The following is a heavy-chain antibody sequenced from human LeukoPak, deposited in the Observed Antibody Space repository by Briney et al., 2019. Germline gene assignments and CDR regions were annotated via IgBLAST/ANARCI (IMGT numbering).Heavy chain of an antibody. CDR1: GGTFSSYA. J-gene: IGHJ6*03. D-gene: IGHD2-15*01. Sequence: SVKVSCKASGGTFSSYAISWVRQAPGQGLEWMGGIIPIFGTANYAQKFQGRVTITTDESTSTAYMELSSLRSEDTTVYYCSSFSKAASRGDYYYYMDVWGKVTTVTVSS. CDR2: IIPIFGTA. V-gene: IGHV1-69*05. CDR3: SSFSKAASRGDYYYYMDV.